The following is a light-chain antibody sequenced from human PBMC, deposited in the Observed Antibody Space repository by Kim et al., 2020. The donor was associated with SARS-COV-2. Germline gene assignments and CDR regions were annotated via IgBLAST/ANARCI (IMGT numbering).Light chain of an antibody. CDR3: QQYSSYPYT. CDR2: WAF. Sequence: DIEMTQSPPTLPASVGDRVTITCRASQSVSTSLAWYQQKPGKAPKLLIYWAFNLETGVPSRFSGSGSGTQFTLTISGLQPDDFATYYCQQYSSYPYTVGQGTKLEI. CDR1: QSVSTS. J-gene: IGKJ2*01. V-gene: IGKV1-5*03.